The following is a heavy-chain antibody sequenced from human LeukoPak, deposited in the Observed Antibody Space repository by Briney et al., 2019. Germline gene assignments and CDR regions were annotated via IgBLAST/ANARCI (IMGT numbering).Heavy chain of an antibody. CDR2: IWYDGSNK. CDR1: GFTFSSYG. D-gene: IGHD6-13*01. CDR3: AKKTPGTYPFDS. V-gene: IGHV3-33*06. Sequence: GGSLRLSCAASGFTFSSYGMHWVRQAPGKGLEWVAVIWYDGSNKCYADSVKSRFTISRDNSKNTLYLQMTGLRAEDTAVYYCAKKTPGTYPFDSWGQGTLVSVSP. J-gene: IGHJ4*02.